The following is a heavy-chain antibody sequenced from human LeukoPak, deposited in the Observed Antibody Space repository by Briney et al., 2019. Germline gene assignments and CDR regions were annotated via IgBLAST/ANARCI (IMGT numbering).Heavy chain of an antibody. CDR1: GYTFTGYY. D-gene: IGHD3-16*01. CDR3: ARGPVGGAPNNWFDP. V-gene: IGHV1-2*02. CDR2: INPNSGGT. J-gene: IGHJ5*02. Sequence: GASVKVSCKASGYTFTGYYMHWVRQAPGQGLEWMGWINPNSGGTNYAQKFQGRVTMTRDTSISTAYMELSRLRSDDTAVYYCARGPVGGAPNNWFDPWGQGTLVTVSS.